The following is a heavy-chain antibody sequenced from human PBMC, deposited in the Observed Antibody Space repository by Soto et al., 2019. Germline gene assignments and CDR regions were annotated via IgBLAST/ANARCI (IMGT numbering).Heavy chain of an antibody. CDR1: GFSFSSYW. Sequence: PGGSLRLSCAASGFSFSSYWMSWVRRAPGKGLEWLANIKQDGSEKHYLDSVKGRFTISRDNAKNSVYLQMTSLSAEDTAVYYCARDAWESAPDNDYWGQGTLVTVSS. V-gene: IGHV3-7*01. J-gene: IGHJ4*02. D-gene: IGHD1-26*01. CDR3: ARDAWESAPDNDY. CDR2: IKQDGSEK.